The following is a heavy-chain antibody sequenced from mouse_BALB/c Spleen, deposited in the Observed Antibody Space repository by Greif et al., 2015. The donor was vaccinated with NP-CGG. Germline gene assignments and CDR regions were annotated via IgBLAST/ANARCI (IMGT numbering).Heavy chain of an antibody. V-gene: IGHV1-84*02. D-gene: IGHD4-1*01. J-gene: IGHJ4*01. CDR1: GYTFTDYY. CDR2: IYPGSGNT. Sequence: VHLVESGPELVKPGASVKISCKASGYTFTDYYINWVKQKPGQGLEWIGWIYPGSGNTKYNEKFKGKATLTVDTSSSTAYMQFSSLTYEDTAVYFCARRTGTEAMDYWGQGTSVTVSS. CDR3: ARRTGTEAMDY.